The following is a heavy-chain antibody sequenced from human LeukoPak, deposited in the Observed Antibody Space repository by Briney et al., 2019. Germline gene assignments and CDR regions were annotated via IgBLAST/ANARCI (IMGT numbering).Heavy chain of an antibody. CDR2: ISYDGSNK. CDR3: AKIANPSRNPSGWFDY. D-gene: IGHD4/OR15-4a*01. J-gene: IGHJ4*02. CDR1: GFTFTDYG. V-gene: IGHV3-30*18. Sequence: GGSLRLSCVVSGFTFTDYGMHWVRQAPGKGLEWVAVISYDGSNKYYADSVKGRFTISRDNSKNTLYLQMNSLRAEDTAVYYCAKIANPSRNPSGWFDYWGQGTLVTVSS.